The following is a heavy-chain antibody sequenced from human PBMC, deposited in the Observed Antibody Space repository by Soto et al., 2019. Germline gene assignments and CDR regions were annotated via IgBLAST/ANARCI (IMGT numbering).Heavy chain of an antibody. Sequence: GVSLRLSCAASGFGLSSYAVSWVRQAPGKGLEWVSVISGSGGATYYADSVKGRFTISRDNSKNTLYLQMNSVRAEDTAVYYCAKSTWDDLPPSFWGQGTTVTVSS. J-gene: IGHJ4*02. CDR2: ISGSGGAT. V-gene: IGHV3-23*01. D-gene: IGHD1-26*01. CDR3: AKSTWDDLPPSF. CDR1: GFGLSSYA.